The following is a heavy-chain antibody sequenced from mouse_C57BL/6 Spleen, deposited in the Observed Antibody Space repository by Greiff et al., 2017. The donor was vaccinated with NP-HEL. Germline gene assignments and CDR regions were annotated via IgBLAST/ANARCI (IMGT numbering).Heavy chain of an antibody. CDR2: IDPSDSET. Sequence: QVQLQQPGAELVRPGSSVKLSCKASGYTFTSYWMHWVKQRPIQGLEWIGNIDPSDSETHYNQKFKDKATLTVDKSSSTAYMQLSSLTSEDSAVYYCAREGKTLTGTTWFAYWGQGTLVTVSA. CDR3: AREGKTLTGTTWFAY. J-gene: IGHJ3*01. V-gene: IGHV1-52*01. D-gene: IGHD4-1*01. CDR1: GYTFTSYW.